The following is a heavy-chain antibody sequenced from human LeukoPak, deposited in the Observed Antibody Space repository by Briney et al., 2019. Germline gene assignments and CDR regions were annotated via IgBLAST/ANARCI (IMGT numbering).Heavy chain of an antibody. J-gene: IGHJ5*02. D-gene: IGHD6-13*01. CDR3: ARGAYSSSWENWFDP. CDR2: ISAYNGNT. CDR1: GYTFTSYG. V-gene: IGHV1-18*01. Sequence: ASVKVSCKASGYTFTSYGISWVRQAPGQGLEWMGWISAYNGNTNYAQKLQGRVTMTTDTSTSTAYMELRSLRSDDTAVYYCARGAYSSSWENWFDPWGQGTLVTVSS.